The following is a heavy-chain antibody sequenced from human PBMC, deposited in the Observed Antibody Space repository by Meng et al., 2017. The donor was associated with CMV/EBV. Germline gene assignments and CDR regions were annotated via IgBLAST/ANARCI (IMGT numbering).Heavy chain of an antibody. D-gene: IGHD3-9*01. Sequence: GSLRLSCTVSGGSISSYHWSWIRQPPGKGLEWIGYIYYSGSTNYNPSLKSRVTISVDTSKNQFSLKLSSVTAADTAVYYCARERVLYYDILTGWLGYYGMDVWGQGTTVTVSS. CDR1: GGSISSYH. CDR2: IYYSGST. J-gene: IGHJ6*02. V-gene: IGHV4-59*01. CDR3: ARERVLYYDILTGWLGYYGMDV.